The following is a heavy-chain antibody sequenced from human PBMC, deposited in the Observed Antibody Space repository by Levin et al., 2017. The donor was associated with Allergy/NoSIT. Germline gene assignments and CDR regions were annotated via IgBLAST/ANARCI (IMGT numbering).Heavy chain of an antibody. CDR3: ARGATYDYIWGSYRPLDY. V-gene: IGHV3-53*01. J-gene: IGHJ4*02. Sequence: GGSLRLSCAASGFIVSSNYMNWIRQAPGKGLEWVSAIYIGGSTYYADSVKGRFTISRDNSKNTLYLQMNSLRAEDTAVYYCARGATYDYIWGSYRPLDYWGQGTLVTVSS. CDR1: GFIVSSNY. CDR2: IYIGGST. D-gene: IGHD3-16*02.